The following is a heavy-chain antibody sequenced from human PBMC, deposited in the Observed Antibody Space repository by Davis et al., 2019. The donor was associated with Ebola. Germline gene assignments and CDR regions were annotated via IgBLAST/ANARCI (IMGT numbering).Heavy chain of an antibody. Sequence: AASVKVSCKASGYTFTSYGISWVRQAPGQGLEWMGWISAYNGNTNYAQKLQGRVTMTTDTSTSTAYMELRSLRSDDTAVYYCARDQGGDIVGATINFDYWGQGTLVTVSS. CDR2: ISAYNGNT. J-gene: IGHJ4*02. V-gene: IGHV1-18*01. CDR1: GYTFTSYG. D-gene: IGHD1-26*01. CDR3: ARDQGGDIVGATINFDY.